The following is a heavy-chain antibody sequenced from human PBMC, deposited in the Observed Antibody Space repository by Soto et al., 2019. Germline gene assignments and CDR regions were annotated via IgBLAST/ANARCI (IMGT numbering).Heavy chain of an antibody. CDR2: ISWNSGSI. Sequence: DVQLVESGGGLVQPGRSLRLSCAASGFTFDDYAMHWVRQAPGKGLEWVSGISWNSGSIGYADSVKGRFTISRDNAKNSLYLQMNSLRAEDTALYYCAKDELKGGYSLTFDYWGQGTLVTVSS. D-gene: IGHD5-18*01. V-gene: IGHV3-9*01. CDR1: GFTFDDYA. CDR3: AKDELKGGYSLTFDY. J-gene: IGHJ4*02.